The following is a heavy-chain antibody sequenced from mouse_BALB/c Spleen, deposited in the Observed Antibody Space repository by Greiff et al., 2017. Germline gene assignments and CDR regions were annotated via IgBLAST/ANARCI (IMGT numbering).Heavy chain of an antibody. J-gene: IGHJ3*01. CDR2: ISSGSSTI. CDR1: GFTFSSFG. V-gene: IGHV5-17*02. Sequence: EVKVEESGGGLVQPGGSRKLSCAASGFTFSSFGMHWVRQAPEKGLEWVAYISSGSSTIYYADTVKGRFTISRDNPKNTLFLQMTSLRSEDTAMYYCARSGGNYVRFAYWGQGTLVTVSA. CDR3: ARSGGNYVRFAY. D-gene: IGHD2-1*01.